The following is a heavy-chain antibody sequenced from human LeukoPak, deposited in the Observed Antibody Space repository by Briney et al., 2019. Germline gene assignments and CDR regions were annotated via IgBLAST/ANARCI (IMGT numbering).Heavy chain of an antibody. CDR1: GFTFSSYA. CDR2: ISGSGGST. D-gene: IGHD6-19*01. J-gene: IGHJ4*02. V-gene: IGHV3-23*01. CDR3: ARGGLVPNIFPYYFDS. Sequence: GGSLRLSCAASGFTFSSYAMSWVRQAPGKGLEWVSAISGSGGSTYYADSVKGRFTISRDNSKNTLYLEMNSLRAEDTAVYYCARGGLVPNIFPYYFDSWAREPWSPCPQ.